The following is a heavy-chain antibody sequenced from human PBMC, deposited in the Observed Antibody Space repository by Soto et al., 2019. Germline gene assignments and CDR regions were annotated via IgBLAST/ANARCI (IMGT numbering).Heavy chain of an antibody. V-gene: IGHV3-74*01. D-gene: IGHD2-15*01. CDR2: INNDGSRA. J-gene: IGHJ4*02. Sequence: EVQLVESGGGLVQPGESLRLSCVASGFTFRNNWMHWARQAPGKGLVWVAHINNDGSRAIYADSVKGRFTISRDNAKNTRFLLMDSRRVEDTAVYYCVNGGGLGGWGQGTLVTVYS. CDR3: VNGGGLGG. CDR1: GFTFRNNW.